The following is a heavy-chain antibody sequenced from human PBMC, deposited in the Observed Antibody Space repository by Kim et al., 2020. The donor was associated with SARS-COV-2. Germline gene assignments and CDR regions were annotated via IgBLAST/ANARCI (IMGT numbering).Heavy chain of an antibody. Sequence: SETLSLTCTVSGGSISSSTYNWGWIRQPPGKGLEWIGSSYYSGSTYYNPFLKSRVTISVDTSKNQFSLKLSSVTAADTAVYYCARQYTSSAGYYGSGTYYYFDSWGQGTLVTVSS. CDR1: GGSISSSTYN. V-gene: IGHV4-39*01. CDR3: ARQYTSSAGYYGSGTYYYFDS. J-gene: IGHJ4*02. CDR2: SYYSGST. D-gene: IGHD3-10*01.